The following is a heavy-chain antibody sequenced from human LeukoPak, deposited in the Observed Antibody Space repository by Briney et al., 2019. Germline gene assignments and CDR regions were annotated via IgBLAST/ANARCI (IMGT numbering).Heavy chain of an antibody. CDR2: IYPGDSDT. CDR1: GYIFTSYW. V-gene: IGHV5-51*01. D-gene: IGHD3-22*01. CDR3: ARPYYYDSSGYSYYFDY. Sequence: GESLKISCKGSGYIFTSYWIGWVRQMPGEGLEWMGIIYPGDSDTRYSPSFQGQVTISADKSISTAYLQWSSLKASDTAMYYCARPYYYDSSGYSYYFDYWGQGTLVTVSS. J-gene: IGHJ4*02.